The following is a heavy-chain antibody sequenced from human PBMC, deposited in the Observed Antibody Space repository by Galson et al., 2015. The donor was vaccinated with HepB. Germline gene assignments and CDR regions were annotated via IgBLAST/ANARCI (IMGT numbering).Heavy chain of an antibody. Sequence: SLRLSCAASGFTFSNTWMSWVRQAPGRGLEWVGHIKSKTDGGTTDYAAPVTGRFTISRDDSKDTMYLQMNSLKTDDTAVYYCTTDVYFSSYWSWIDPWGQGTLVTVSS. V-gene: IGHV3-15*01. CDR3: TTDVYFSSYWSWIDP. J-gene: IGHJ5*02. CDR1: GFTFSNTW. D-gene: IGHD6-19*01. CDR2: IKSKTDGGTT.